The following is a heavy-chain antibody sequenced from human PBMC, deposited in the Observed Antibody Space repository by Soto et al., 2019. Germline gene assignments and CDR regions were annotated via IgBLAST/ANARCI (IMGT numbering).Heavy chain of an antibody. J-gene: IGHJ5*02. CDR1: GGSIGRSSYY. Sequence: SETLSLTCNVSGGSIGRSSYYWAWNRQSPGKGLEWIGSIYYTGSTTYYNPSLKSRVTISVDRVKNQFSLKLTSVTAADTAMYYCVRHSGYSSSWGEFDPWGQGTLVTVSS. V-gene: IGHV4-39*01. CDR3: VRHSGYSSSWGEFDP. D-gene: IGHD5-18*01. CDR2: IYYTGSTT.